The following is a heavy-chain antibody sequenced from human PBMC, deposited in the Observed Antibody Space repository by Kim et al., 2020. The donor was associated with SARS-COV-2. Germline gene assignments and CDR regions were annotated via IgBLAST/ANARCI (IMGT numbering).Heavy chain of an antibody. CDR2: IYYSGST. D-gene: IGHD3-9*01. J-gene: IGHJ6*02. CDR1: GGSISSSSYY. CDR3: ARDGYDILTGFYYGMDV. Sequence: SETLSLTCTVSGGSISSSSYYWGWIRQPPGKGLEWIGSIYYSGSTYYNPSLKSRVTISVDTSKNQFSLKLSSVTAADTAVYYCARDGYDILTGFYYGMDVWGQGTTVTGSS. V-gene: IGHV4-39*07.